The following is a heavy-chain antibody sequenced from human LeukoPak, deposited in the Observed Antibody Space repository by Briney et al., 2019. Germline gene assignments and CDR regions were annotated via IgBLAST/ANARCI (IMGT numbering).Heavy chain of an antibody. D-gene: IGHD3-16*01. Sequence: GGSLRLSCAASGFAFGGHAMSWVRQAPGKGPEWVATIGSGADLFYAESVEGRFTISRDDPRNTLWLQMNSLRVEDTALYYCAKDWTPHNRVYDCLDSWGQGTLVTVS. CDR3: AKDWTPHNRVYDCLDS. J-gene: IGHJ4*02. CDR1: GFAFGGHA. V-gene: IGHV3-23*01. CDR2: IGSGADL.